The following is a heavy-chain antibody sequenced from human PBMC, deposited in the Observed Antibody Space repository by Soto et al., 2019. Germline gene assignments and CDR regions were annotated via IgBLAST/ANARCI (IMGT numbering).Heavy chain of an antibody. CDR2: TRNKANSHTT. D-gene: IGHD4-17*01. Sequence: PSETLSLTCAVSGGSISNKNNWWSWVRQPPGKGLEWVGRTRNKANSHTTEYAASVKGRFTISRDDSKNSLYLQMNSLKVEDTAVYYCARATTVTDYWGQGALVTVS. V-gene: IGHV3-72*01. J-gene: IGHJ4*02. CDR3: ARATTVTDY. CDR1: GGSISNKN.